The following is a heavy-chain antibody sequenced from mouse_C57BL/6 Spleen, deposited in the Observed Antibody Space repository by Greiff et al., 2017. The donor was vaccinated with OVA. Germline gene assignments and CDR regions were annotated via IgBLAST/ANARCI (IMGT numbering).Heavy chain of an antibody. V-gene: IGHV1-81*01. CDR1: GYTFTSYG. CDR2: MYPRSGNT. J-gene: IGHJ4*01. CDR3: AITTVDYYAMDY. Sequence: VQRVESGAELARPGASVKLSCKASGYTFTSYGISWVKQRTGQGLEWIGEMYPRSGNTYYNEKFKGKATLTADKSSSTAYMELRSLTSEDSAVYFCAITTVDYYAMDYWGQGTSVTVSS. D-gene: IGHD1-1*01.